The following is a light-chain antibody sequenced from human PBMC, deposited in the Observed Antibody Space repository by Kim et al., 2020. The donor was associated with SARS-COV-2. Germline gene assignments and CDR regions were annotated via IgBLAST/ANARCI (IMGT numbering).Light chain of an antibody. CDR1: SNNVGTHV. CDR3: SAWDSSLNAYV. Sequence: QTASLVSTGSSNNVGTHVPSWLTQHQGHPPIHPYYGNNNRPSGISEILSASRSGNTASLTVTGRQPEEEADYYCSAWDSSLNAYVFGTGTKVTVL. V-gene: IGLV10-54*01. J-gene: IGLJ1*01. CDR2: GNN.